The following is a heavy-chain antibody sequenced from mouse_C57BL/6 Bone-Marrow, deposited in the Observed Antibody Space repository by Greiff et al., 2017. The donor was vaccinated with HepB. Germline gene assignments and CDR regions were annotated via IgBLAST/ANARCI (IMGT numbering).Heavy chain of an antibody. V-gene: IGHV1-50*01. CDR2: IDPSDSYT. CDR1: GYTFTSYW. D-gene: IGHD2-2*01. Sequence: VQLQQPGAELVKPGASVKLSCKASGYTFTSYWMQWVKQRPGQGLEWIGEIDPSDSYTNYNQKFKGKATLTVDTSSSTAYMELNSLTSEDSAVYYCARERSMVCFDYWGQGTTLTVSS. CDR3: ARERSMVCFDY. J-gene: IGHJ2*01.